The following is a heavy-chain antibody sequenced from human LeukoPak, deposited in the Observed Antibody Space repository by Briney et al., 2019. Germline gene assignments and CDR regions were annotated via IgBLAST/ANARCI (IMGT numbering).Heavy chain of an antibody. CDR2: ITSTSSYM. J-gene: IGHJ6*03. D-gene: IGHD1-26*01. V-gene: IGHV3-21*01. CDR1: GFTFSNYW. Sequence: GGSLRLSCAASGFTFSNYWMTWVRQAPGKGLEWVSSITSTSSYMYYADSVKGRFTISRDNAQNSLYLHMSSLRAEDTAVYYCARDPYSGGYGDDYYYYMDVWGKGTTVTISS. CDR3: ARDPYSGGYGDDYYYYMDV.